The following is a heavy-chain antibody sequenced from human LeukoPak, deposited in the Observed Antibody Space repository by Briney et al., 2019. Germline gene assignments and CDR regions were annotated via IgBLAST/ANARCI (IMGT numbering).Heavy chain of an antibody. D-gene: IGHD4-17*01. CDR1: GFTFSSYA. J-gene: IGHJ4*02. Sequence: GGSLRLSCAAFGFTFSSYAVSWVRQAPGKGLEWVSAISGSGGSTYYADSVKGRFTISRDNSKNTLYLQMNSLRAEDTAVYYCAKTDYGDYPIFDYWGQGTLVTVSS. V-gene: IGHV3-23*01. CDR2: ISGSGGST. CDR3: AKTDYGDYPIFDY.